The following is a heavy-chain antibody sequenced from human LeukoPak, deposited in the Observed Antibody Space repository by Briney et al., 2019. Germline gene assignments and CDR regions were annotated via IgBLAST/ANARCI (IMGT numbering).Heavy chain of an antibody. CDR2: MNPNSGNT. CDR1: GYTFTSYD. J-gene: IGHJ6*03. CDR3: ARVGYSYGLGYYMDV. D-gene: IGHD5-18*01. V-gene: IGHV1-8*03. Sequence: GASVKVSCKASGYTFTSYDINWVRQATGQGLEWMGWMNPNSGNTGYAQKFQGRVTITRNTSISTAYMELSSLRSEDTAVYSCARVGYSYGLGYYMDVWGKGTTVTVSS.